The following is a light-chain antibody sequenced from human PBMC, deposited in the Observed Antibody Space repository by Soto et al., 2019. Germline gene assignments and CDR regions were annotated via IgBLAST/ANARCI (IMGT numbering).Light chain of an antibody. CDR1: QSISNR. CDR2: DAS. J-gene: IGKJ1*01. Sequence: GDGVTITCRASQSISNRLAWYQQRPGKAPKYLIYDASTLYSGAPSRFSGSGSGTEFTLSISSLQPDDFATYYCQQYNIYPWTFGQGTKVDIK. V-gene: IGKV1-5*01. CDR3: QQYNIYPWT.